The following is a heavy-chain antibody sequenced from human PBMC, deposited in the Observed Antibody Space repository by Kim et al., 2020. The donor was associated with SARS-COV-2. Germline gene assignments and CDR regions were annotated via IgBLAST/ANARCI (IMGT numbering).Heavy chain of an antibody. Sequence: GGSLRLSCAASGFTFSNFEMNWVRQAPGKGLEWISHISTSGNTIYYADSVRGRFTISRDNAKDSVFLQMNSLRADDTAVYHCARGFAGSLWGQGTLVTVSS. CDR1: GFTFSNFE. CDR2: ISTSGNTI. D-gene: IGHD3-10*01. J-gene: IGHJ4*02. CDR3: ARGFAGSL. V-gene: IGHV3-48*03.